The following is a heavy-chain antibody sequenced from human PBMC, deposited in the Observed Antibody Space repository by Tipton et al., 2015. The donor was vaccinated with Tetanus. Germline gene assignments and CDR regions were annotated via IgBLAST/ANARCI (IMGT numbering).Heavy chain of an antibody. CDR1: GYTFTSYY. CDR2: INPSGGST. J-gene: IGHJ4*02. CDR3: ARDWGLIAVAGTDPGDY. Sequence: QLVQSGAEVKKPGASVKVSCKASGYTFTSYYMHWVRQAPGQGLEWMGIINPSGGSTSYAQKFQGRVTMTRDTSTSTVYMELSSLRSEDTAVYYCARDWGLIAVAGTDPGDYWGQGTLVTVSS. D-gene: IGHD6-19*01. V-gene: IGHV1-46*01.